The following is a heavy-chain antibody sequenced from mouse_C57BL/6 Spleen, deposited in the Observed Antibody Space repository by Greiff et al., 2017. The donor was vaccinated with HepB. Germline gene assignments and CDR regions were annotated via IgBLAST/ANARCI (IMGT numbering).Heavy chain of an antibody. V-gene: IGHV1-52*01. CDR1: GYTFTSYW. CDR2: IDPSDSET. D-gene: IGHD1-1*01. J-gene: IGHJ1*03. CDR3: ARSLGYYGSSYWYFDV. Sequence: QVQLQQPGAELVRPGSSVKLSCKASGYTFTSYWMHWVKQRPIQGLEWIGNIDPSDSETHYNQKFKDKATLTVDKSSSTAYMQLSSLTSEASAVYYCARSLGYYGSSYWYFDVWGTGTTVTVSS.